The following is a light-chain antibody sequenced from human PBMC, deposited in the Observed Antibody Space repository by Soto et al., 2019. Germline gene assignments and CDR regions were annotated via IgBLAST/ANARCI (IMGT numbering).Light chain of an antibody. Sequence: EIVLTQSPGTLSLSPGERATLCFSASQSVRSNYLAWYQQRPGQAPRLLIYGASSRATGIPDRFSGSGSGTDFTLTISRLEPEDFAVYYCQQYSSSPQTFGHGTKVDIK. CDR2: GAS. J-gene: IGKJ1*01. V-gene: IGKV3-20*01. CDR1: QSVRSNY. CDR3: QQYSSSPQT.